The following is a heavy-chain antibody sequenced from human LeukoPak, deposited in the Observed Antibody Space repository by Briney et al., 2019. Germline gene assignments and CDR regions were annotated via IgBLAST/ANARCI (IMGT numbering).Heavy chain of an antibody. CDR3: ARDAGWGYYDL. CDR1: GFTFSTSW. V-gene: IGHV3-7*01. J-gene: IGHJ4*02. D-gene: IGHD1-26*01. Sequence: PGGSLRLSCVASGFTFSTSWVTWVRRAPGKGLEWVANIDKHGSGKYYVDSVKGRFAISRDYASNSVFLQMNSLRAEDTSVYYCARDAGWGYYDLWGQGTPVTVSS. CDR2: IDKHGSGK.